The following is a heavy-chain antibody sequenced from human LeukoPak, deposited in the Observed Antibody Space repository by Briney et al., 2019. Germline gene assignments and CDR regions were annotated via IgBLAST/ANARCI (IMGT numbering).Heavy chain of an antibody. D-gene: IGHD5-24*01. J-gene: IGHJ4*02. CDR2: ITRSTSYI. V-gene: IGHV3-21*01. Sequence: GGSLRLSCAASGFNFSAYSVNWVRQAPGRGLEWVSSITRSTSYIYFADSVRGRFTISRDNAKNSLYLQMNSLRAEDTAVYYCARDPNPRDGGYWGQGNPGPRLL. CDR3: ARDPNPRDGGY. CDR1: GFNFSAYS.